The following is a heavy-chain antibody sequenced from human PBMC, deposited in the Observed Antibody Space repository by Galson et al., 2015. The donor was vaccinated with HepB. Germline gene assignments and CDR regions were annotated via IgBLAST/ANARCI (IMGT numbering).Heavy chain of an antibody. D-gene: IGHD1-26*01. V-gene: IGHV3-48*03. J-gene: IGHJ6*02. CDR3: ASSPGGYYYGMDV. Sequence: SLRLSCAASGFTFSSYEMNWVRQAPGKGLEWVSYISSSGSTIYYADSVKGRFTISRDNAKNSLYLQMNSLRAEDTAVYYCASSPGGYYYGMDVWGQGTTVTVSS. CDR2: ISSSGSTI. CDR1: GFTFSSYE.